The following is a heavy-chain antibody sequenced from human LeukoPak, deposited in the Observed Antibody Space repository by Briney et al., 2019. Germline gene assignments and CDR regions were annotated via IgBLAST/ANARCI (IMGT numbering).Heavy chain of an antibody. D-gene: IGHD1-1*01. CDR3: ARVETTSYAFDI. V-gene: IGHV4-59*01. CDR1: GGSFSSYY. Sequence: SETLSLTCTVSGGSFSSYYWGWIRQPPGKGLEWIGYIYYSGSTNYNPSLKSRVTISVDTSKNQFSLKLSSVTAADTAVYYCARVETTSYAFDIWGQGTMVTVSS. J-gene: IGHJ3*02. CDR2: IYYSGST.